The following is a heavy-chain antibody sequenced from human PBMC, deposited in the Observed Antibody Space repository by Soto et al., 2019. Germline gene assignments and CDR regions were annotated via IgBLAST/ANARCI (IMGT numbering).Heavy chain of an antibody. D-gene: IGHD1-26*01. CDR2: IIHLLGTT. CDR1: GDTFKNGA. Sequence: HGQLVEYGVEVRRAWFSVKVSCQASGDTFKNGAISWVRQAPGQGIEWMGAIIHLLGTTEFAQRFQGRLKITADESTATEYMELSSLRSEDTDTYYCEAEVGFGKLSVVWGQGTTVIVSS. J-gene: IGHJ6*02. CDR3: EAEVGFGKLSVV. V-gene: IGHV1-69*01.